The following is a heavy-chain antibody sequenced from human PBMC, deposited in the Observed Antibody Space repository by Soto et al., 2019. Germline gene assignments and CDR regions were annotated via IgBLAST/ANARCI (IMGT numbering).Heavy chain of an antibody. Sequence: QIQLQESGPGLVKPSETLSLSCTVSDGSITPNYYTWVRQPPGKGLEWIGYVYYAGTTTYHPYLKSRVTISIDTSKNEVSLKLTSVTTADTAVYYCARLGAYYQALDSWGQGTLVTVSS. CDR2: VYYAGTT. CDR1: DGSITPNY. D-gene: IGHD3-22*01. J-gene: IGHJ4*02. V-gene: IGHV4-59*08. CDR3: ARLGAYYQALDS.